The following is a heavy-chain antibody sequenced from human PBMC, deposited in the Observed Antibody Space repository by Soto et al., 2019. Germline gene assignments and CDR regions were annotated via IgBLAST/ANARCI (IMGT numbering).Heavy chain of an antibody. V-gene: IGHV1-69*06. CDR1: GGTFSSYS. J-gene: IGHJ4*02. D-gene: IGHD1-26*01. CDR2: IIPIFGTA. CDR3: PGNGGSTSGGIDY. Sequence: QVQLVQSGAEVKKPGSSVKVSCKASGGTFSSYSINWVRQAPGQGLEWMGEIIPIFGTANYAQKFQGRVRITANKSPRQATMELTTLESGETALNSVPGNGGSTSGGIDYWGQGTLVTVSS.